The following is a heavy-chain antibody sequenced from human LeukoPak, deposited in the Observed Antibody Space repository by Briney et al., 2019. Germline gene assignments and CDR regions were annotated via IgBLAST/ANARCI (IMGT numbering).Heavy chain of an antibody. Sequence: PGGSLRLSCAASGFTFSSYSMNWVRQAPGKGLEWVSSISRSSSYIYYADSVKGRFTISRDNAKNSLYLQMNSLRAEDTAVYYCARDDSGQAFDYWGQGTLVTVSS. CDR2: ISRSSSYI. CDR1: GFTFSSYS. CDR3: ARDDSGQAFDY. J-gene: IGHJ4*02. V-gene: IGHV3-21*01. D-gene: IGHD1-26*01.